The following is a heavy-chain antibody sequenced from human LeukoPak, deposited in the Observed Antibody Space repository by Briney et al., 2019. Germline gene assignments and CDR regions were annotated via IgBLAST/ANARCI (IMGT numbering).Heavy chain of an antibody. J-gene: IGHJ4*02. CDR2: ISPYNGNT. CDR3: STERYGGATWTETFDY. V-gene: IGHV1-18*04. CDR1: GYSFTSYV. Sequence: ASVQVSCKPSGYSFTSYVISGVHPAPGQGGEWMGWISPYNGNTNYSQKLQERVTMTTGTSTNTAYMELRSLRSDDTAVYYCSTERYGGATWTETFDYWGRGTMVTVSS. D-gene: IGHD5-24*01.